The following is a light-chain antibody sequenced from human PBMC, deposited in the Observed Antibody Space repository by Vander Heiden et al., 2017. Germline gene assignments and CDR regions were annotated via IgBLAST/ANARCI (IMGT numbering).Light chain of an antibody. CDR2: EDN. CDR1: SGSIASNY. V-gene: IGLV6-57*04. J-gene: IGLJ3*02. CDR3: QSYDSSNEV. Sequence: NFMLTQQHSVSESPGKTVTISCTRSSGSIASNYVQWYQQRPGSAPTTVIYEDNQRPSGVPDRFSGSIDSSSNTASLTISGLKTEDEADYYCQSYDSSNEVFGGGTKLTVL.